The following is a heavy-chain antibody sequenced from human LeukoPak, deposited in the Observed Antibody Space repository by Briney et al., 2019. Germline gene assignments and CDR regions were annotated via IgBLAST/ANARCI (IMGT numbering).Heavy chain of an antibody. CDR1: GVIFNQYW. CDR3: AKWATAGIAVAASPADY. J-gene: IGHJ4*02. CDR2: ISGSGGST. D-gene: IGHD6-19*01. Sequence: PGGSLRLSCAASGVIFNQYWMSWVRQAPGKGLEWVSAISGSGGSTYYADSVKGRFTISRDNSKNTLYLQMNSLRAEDTAVYYCAKWATAGIAVAASPADYWGQGTLVTVSS. V-gene: IGHV3-23*01.